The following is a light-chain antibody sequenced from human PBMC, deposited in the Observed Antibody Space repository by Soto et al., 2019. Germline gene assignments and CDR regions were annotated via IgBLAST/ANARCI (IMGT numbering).Light chain of an antibody. CDR3: TVWDDSLRGRL. J-gene: IGLJ2*01. V-gene: IGLV1-47*01. CDR2: RNN. CDR1: SSSIESNY. Sequence: QSVLTQPPSASGTPGQRVTTSCSGTSSSIESNYVYWYQQLPGTAPRLLIYRNNQRPSGVPDRFSGSKSGTSASLAISALRSEDEADYYCTVWDDSLRGRLFGGVTKLTVL.